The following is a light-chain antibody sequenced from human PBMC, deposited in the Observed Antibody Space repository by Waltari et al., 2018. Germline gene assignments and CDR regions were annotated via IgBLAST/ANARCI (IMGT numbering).Light chain of an antibody. Sequence: QSALTQPASVSGSPGQSITFSCTGTSSDVGRYDYVSWYQQNPGKAPKLLIYDVSDRPSGVSNRFSGSKSGNTASLTISGLQAEDEADYYCSSYTASGALFVFGTGTKVTVL. V-gene: IGLV2-14*01. CDR1: SSDVGRYDY. CDR3: SSYTASGALFV. J-gene: IGLJ1*01. CDR2: DVS.